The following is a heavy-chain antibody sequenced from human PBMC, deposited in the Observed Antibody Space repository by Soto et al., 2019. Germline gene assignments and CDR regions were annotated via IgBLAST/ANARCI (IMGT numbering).Heavy chain of an antibody. CDR2: INPSGGST. CDR1: GYTFTSNY. D-gene: IGHD2-2*01. CDR3: ARESIVVVPAAQAKNWFDP. J-gene: IGHJ5*02. Sequence: SVKVTCKASGYTFTSNYRQWVRQAPGQGLEWMGIINPSGGSTSYAQKFQGRVTMTRDTSTSTVYMELSSLRSEDTAVYYCARESIVVVPAAQAKNWFDPWGQGTLVTVSS. V-gene: IGHV1-46*01.